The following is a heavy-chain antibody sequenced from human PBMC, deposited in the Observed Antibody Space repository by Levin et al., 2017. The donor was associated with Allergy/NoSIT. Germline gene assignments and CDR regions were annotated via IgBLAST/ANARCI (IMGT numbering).Heavy chain of an antibody. CDR2: ILYDGSQK. Sequence: AGGSLRLSCAASGFTFSDFGIHWVRQAPGKGLEWVAAILYDGSQKYYAGSVKGRFTISRDTSNNTVYLQMTSLRTDDTALYFCAKDRPSTMTTPSASMDVWGKGTTVTVSS. CDR1: GFTFSDFG. CDR3: AKDRPSTMTTPSASMDV. J-gene: IGHJ6*03. V-gene: IGHV3-30*18. D-gene: IGHD4-17*01.